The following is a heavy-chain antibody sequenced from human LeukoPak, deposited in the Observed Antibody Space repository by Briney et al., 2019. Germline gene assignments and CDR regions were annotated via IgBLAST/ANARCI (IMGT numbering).Heavy chain of an antibody. CDR3: ARIAYCGGDCFYGMDV. V-gene: IGHV1-2*02. CDR2: INPNSGGT. Sequence: ASVKVSCKASGYTFTGYYMHWVRQAPGQGLEWTGWINPNSGGTNYAQKFQGRVTMTRDTSISTAYMELSRLRSDDTAVYYCARIAYCGGDCFYGMDVWGQGTTVTVSS. J-gene: IGHJ6*02. D-gene: IGHD2-21*01. CDR1: GYTFTGYY.